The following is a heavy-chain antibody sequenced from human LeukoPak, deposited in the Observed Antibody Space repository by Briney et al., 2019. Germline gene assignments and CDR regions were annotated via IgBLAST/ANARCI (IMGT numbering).Heavy chain of an antibody. CDR2: IYYSGST. J-gene: IGHJ6*02. D-gene: IGHD1-26*01. CDR3: ARGRSNYYGMDV. CDR1: GGSISSGDYY. Sequence: SETLSLTCTVSGGSISSGDYYWSWIRQPPGKGLEWIGYIYYSGSTYYNPSLKSRVTISVDTSKNQFSLKLSSVTAADTAVYYCARGRSNYYGMDVWGQGTTVTVSS. V-gene: IGHV4-30-4*01.